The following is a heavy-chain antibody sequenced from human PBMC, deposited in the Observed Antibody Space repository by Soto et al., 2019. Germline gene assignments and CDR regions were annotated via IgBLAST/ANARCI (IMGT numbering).Heavy chain of an antibody. Sequence: EVQLLESGGGLVQPGGSLRLSCAASGFTFSSYAMSWVRQAPGKGLEWVSVISGNGDSTYYADSVKGRFTISRDNSKNTLYLQMNSLRAEDMAVYYCAKRGAGHYFDFWGQGTLVTVSS. D-gene: IGHD6-19*01. CDR1: GFTFSSYA. CDR2: ISGNGDST. CDR3: AKRGAGHYFDF. V-gene: IGHV3-23*01. J-gene: IGHJ4*02.